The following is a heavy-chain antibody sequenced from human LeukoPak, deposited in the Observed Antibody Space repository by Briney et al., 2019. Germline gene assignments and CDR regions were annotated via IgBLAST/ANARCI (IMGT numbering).Heavy chain of an antibody. CDR3: ARGYYGSGSHRDYYYGMDV. V-gene: IGHV3-7*03. D-gene: IGHD3-10*01. J-gene: IGHJ6*02. CDR1: GFTFSSYW. Sequence: PGGSLRLSCAASGFTFSSYWMSWVRQAPGKGLEWVANIKQDGSEKYYVDSVKGRFTISRDNAKNSLYLQMNSLRAEDTAVYYCARGYYGSGSHRDYYYGMDVWGQGTTVTVSS. CDR2: IKQDGSEK.